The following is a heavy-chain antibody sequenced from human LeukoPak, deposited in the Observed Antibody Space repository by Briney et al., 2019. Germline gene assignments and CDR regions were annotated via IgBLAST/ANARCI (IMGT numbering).Heavy chain of an antibody. CDR3: ARGEFGSGDYVPFDP. Sequence: ASVKVSCKASGYTFTGYYMHWVRQAPGQGLEWMGWINPNSGGTNYAQKFQGRVTMTRDTSISTAYMELRRLRTDDTAVYYCARGEFGSGDYVPFDPWGQGTLVTVSS. J-gene: IGHJ5*02. CDR1: GYTFTGYY. D-gene: IGHD4-17*01. V-gene: IGHV1-2*02. CDR2: INPNSGGT.